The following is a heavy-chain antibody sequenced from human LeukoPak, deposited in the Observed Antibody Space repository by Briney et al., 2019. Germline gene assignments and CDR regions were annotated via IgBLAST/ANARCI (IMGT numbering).Heavy chain of an antibody. CDR3: ASTASNGGAFDI. Sequence: PSQTLSLTCTVSGGSISSGFYYWSWVRQPAGKGLEWIGRIYTSGSTKYSSSLKSRVTMSMDTSKNQFSLNLSSVTAADRALYYCASTASNGGAFDIWGQGTVVTVSS. D-gene: IGHD3-22*01. CDR2: IYTSGST. J-gene: IGHJ3*02. CDR1: GGSISSGFYY. V-gene: IGHV4-61*02.